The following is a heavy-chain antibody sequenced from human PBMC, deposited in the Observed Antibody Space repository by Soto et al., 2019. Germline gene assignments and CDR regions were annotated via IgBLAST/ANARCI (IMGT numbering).Heavy chain of an antibody. Sequence: QITLKESGPTLVKPTQTLTLTCTFSGFSLSSSGVGVAWIRQPPGKALEWLALISWDGDKYYSPSLKNRLSISKDTSENHVVLTLTNMDPVDTGTYFCAHRPSDYIWGSYPTWGQGTLVTVSS. CDR3: AHRPSDYIWGSYPT. V-gene: IGHV2-5*02. D-gene: IGHD3-16*01. J-gene: IGHJ5*02. CDR2: ISWDGDK. CDR1: GFSLSSSGVG.